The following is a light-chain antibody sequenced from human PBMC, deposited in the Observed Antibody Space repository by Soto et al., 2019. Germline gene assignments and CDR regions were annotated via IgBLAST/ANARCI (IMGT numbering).Light chain of an antibody. CDR3: QQHKNYPLP. V-gene: IGKV1-5*03. CDR1: QSLTSW. Sequence: DIQMTQSPSTLSASVGDRVTITCRGSQSLTSWLAWYQQKPGKAPKLLIYKASSLESGVPSRFSGSESGTEFTLTISSLQPDDFAPYYCQQHKNYPLPFGGGTMVEIK. CDR2: KAS. J-gene: IGKJ4*01.